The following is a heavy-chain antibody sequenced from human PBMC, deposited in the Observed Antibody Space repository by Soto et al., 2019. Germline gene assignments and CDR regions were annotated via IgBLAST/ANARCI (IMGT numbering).Heavy chain of an antibody. CDR1: GGTFSSYA. CDR3: ARETGTTGYGMDV. J-gene: IGHJ6*02. V-gene: IGHV1-69*13. CDR2: IIPIFGTA. Sequence: SVKVSCKASGGTFSSYAISWVRQAPGQGLEWMGGIIPIFGTANYAQKFQGRVTITADESTSTAYMELSSLRSGDTAVYYCARETGTTGYGMDVWGQGTTVTVSS. D-gene: IGHD1-7*01.